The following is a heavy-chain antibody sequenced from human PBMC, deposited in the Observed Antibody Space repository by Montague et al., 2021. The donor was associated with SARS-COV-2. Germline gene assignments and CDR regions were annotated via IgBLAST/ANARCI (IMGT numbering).Heavy chain of an antibody. CDR2: IYYSGGT. V-gene: IGHV4-59*12. CDR1: GGSISSYY. D-gene: IGHD2-15*01. Sequence: SETLSLTCTVSGGSISSYYWSWIRQPPRKGLEWIGYIYYSGGTNYNPSLKSRVTITVDTSKNQLSLKLSSVTAAATTVNYCARDHPVGGLRPWGQGTLVTVSS. J-gene: IGHJ5*02. CDR3: ARDHPVGGLRP.